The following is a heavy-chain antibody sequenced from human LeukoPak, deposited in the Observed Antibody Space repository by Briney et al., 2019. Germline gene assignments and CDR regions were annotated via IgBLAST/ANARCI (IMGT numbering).Heavy chain of an antibody. CDR1: GFRFSDFT. CDR2: ISSSSSYI. D-gene: IGHD5/OR15-5a*01. CDR3: ARDDGMSYYFDY. J-gene: IGHJ4*02. V-gene: IGHV3-21*01. Sequence: GGSLRLSCAASGFRFSDFTMTWVRQAPGKGLEWVSSISSSSSYIYYADSVKGRFTISRDNAKNSLYLQMNSLRAEDTAVYYCARDDGMSYYFDYWGQGTLVTVSS.